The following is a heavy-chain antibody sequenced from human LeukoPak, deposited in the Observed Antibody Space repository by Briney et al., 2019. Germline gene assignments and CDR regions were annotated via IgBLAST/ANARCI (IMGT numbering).Heavy chain of an antibody. Sequence: PSETLSLTCAVSGGSISSSNWWSWVRQPPGKGLEWIGEIYHSGSTNYNPSLKSRVTISVDTSKNQFSLKLSSVTAADTAVYYCARELDCSSTSCLLGDWFDPWGQGTLVTVSS. CDR2: IYHSGST. CDR1: GGSISSSNW. J-gene: IGHJ5*02. D-gene: IGHD2-2*01. V-gene: IGHV4-4*02. CDR3: ARELDCSSTSCLLGDWFDP.